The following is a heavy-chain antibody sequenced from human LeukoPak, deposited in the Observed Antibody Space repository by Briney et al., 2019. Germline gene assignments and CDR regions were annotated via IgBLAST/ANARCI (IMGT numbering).Heavy chain of an antibody. CDR1: GFTFDDYA. D-gene: IGHD2-21*02. CDR3: AKDRSVVVTNYMDV. CDR2: ISWNSGSI. Sequence: GGSLRLSCAASGFTFDDYAMHWVRQAPGKGLEWVSSISWNSGSIGYADYVKGRFTISRDNAKNSLYLQMNSLRAEDTALYYCAKDRSVVVTNYMDVWGKGTTVTVSS. J-gene: IGHJ6*03. V-gene: IGHV3-9*01.